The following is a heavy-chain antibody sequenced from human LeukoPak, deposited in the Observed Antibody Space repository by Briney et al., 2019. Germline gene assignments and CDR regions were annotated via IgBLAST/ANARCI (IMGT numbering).Heavy chain of an antibody. D-gene: IGHD3-22*01. Sequence: GGSLRLSCAASGFTFSSYAMSWVRQAPGKGLEWVSAISGSGGSTYYTDSVKGRFTISRDNSKNTLYLQMNSLRAEDTAVYYCAKVDSSGYYYPFDYWGQGTLVTVSS. J-gene: IGHJ4*02. CDR2: ISGSGGST. CDR1: GFTFSSYA. CDR3: AKVDSSGYYYPFDY. V-gene: IGHV3-23*01.